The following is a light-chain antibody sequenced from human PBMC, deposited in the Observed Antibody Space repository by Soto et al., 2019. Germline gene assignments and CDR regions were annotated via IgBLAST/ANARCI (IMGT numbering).Light chain of an antibody. J-gene: IGLJ1*01. Sequence: QSALTQPASVSGSPGQSITISCTGSSSDVGGFKYVSWYQHHPGKAPKLMIYEVSNRPSGVPDRFSGSKSGTSASLAITGLQAEDEGDYYCQSYDSTLSARYVFGTGTKVTVL. CDR1: SSDVGGFKY. V-gene: IGLV2-14*01. CDR3: QSYDSTLSARYV. CDR2: EVS.